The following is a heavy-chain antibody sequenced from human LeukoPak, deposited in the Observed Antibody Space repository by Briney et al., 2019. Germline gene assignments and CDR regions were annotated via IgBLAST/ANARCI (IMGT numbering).Heavy chain of an antibody. CDR3: ARDAGYFYFDY. CDR1: GFTVSSNS. V-gene: IGHV3-53*01. D-gene: IGHD3-9*01. J-gene: IGHJ4*02. Sequence: PGGSLRLSCAASGFTVSSNSMSWVRQAPGKGLEWVSIIYSGGSTYYADSVKGRFTISRDNSKNTLYLQMNSLRAEDTAVYYCARDAGYFYFDYWGQGTLVTVSS. CDR2: IYSGGST.